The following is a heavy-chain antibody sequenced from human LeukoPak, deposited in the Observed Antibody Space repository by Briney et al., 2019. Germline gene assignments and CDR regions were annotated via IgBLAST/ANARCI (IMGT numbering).Heavy chain of an antibody. J-gene: IGHJ5*02. CDR3: ARQLSWSGYYHYGWFDP. CDR1: GGSISSGSYY. V-gene: IGHV4-39*01. D-gene: IGHD3-3*01. CDR2: INHSGST. Sequence: SETLSLTCTVSGGSISSGSYYWSWIRQPPGKGLEWIGEINHSGSTNYNPSLKSRVTISVDTSKNQFSLKLSSVTAADTAVYYCARQLSWSGYYHYGWFDPWGQGTLVTVSS.